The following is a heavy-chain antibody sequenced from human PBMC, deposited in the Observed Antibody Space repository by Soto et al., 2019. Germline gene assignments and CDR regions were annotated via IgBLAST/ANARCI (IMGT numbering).Heavy chain of an antibody. D-gene: IGHD6-13*01. J-gene: IGHJ3*02. V-gene: IGHV4-34*01. CDR3: ARGPTGYSSSWPDAFDI. CDR1: GGSFSGYY. Sequence: PSETLSLTCAVYGGSFSGYYWSWIRQPPGKGLEWIGEINHSGSTNYNPSLKSRVTISVDTSKNQFSLKLSSVTAADTAVYYCARGPTGYSSSWPDAFDIWGQGTMVTVSS. CDR2: INHSGST.